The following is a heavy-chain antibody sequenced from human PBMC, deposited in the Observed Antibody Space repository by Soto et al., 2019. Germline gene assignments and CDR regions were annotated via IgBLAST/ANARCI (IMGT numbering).Heavy chain of an antibody. J-gene: IGHJ2*01. CDR2: ISRTSSTI. CDR3: ARGAGPDL. Sequence: EVQLVESGGGLVQPGGSLRLSCAASGFTFSSYDMTWVRQAPGKGLEWVSYISRTSSTIYYSDSEKGRFTVSRDNAKNSLYLQMNSLRDEETAVYYCARGAGPDLWGRGALVTVSS. CDR1: GFTFSSYD. V-gene: IGHV3-48*02. D-gene: IGHD6-19*01.